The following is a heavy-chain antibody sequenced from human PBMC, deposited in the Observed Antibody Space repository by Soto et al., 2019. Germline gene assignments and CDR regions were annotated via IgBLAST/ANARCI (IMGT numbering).Heavy chain of an antibody. V-gene: IGHV4-31*03. CDR1: GGSISSGGYY. Sequence: QVQLQESGPGLVKPSQILSLTCTVSGGSISSGGYYWSWIRQHPGKGLEWIGYIYYSGSTYYNPSPKSRVTISVDTSKTQFSLKLSSVTAADTAVYYCAREWRDYYFDYWGQGTLVTVSS. CDR2: IYYSGST. CDR3: AREWRDYYFDY. J-gene: IGHJ4*02.